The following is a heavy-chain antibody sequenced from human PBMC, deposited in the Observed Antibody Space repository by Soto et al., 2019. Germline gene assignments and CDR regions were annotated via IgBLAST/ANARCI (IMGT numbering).Heavy chain of an antibody. CDR2: IYYSGST. CDR1: NGSIGSYY. V-gene: IGHV4-59*01. CDR3: ARVGRLITAAGLLDA. Sequence: SETLSLTCTLSNGSIGSYYWTWIRQPPGKGLEWIGHIYYSGSTNYNPSLKSRLTLSLDTSKNQFSLKLTSVTAADTAVYYCARVGRLITAAGLLDAWGQGTLVTVSS. D-gene: IGHD6-13*01. J-gene: IGHJ5*02.